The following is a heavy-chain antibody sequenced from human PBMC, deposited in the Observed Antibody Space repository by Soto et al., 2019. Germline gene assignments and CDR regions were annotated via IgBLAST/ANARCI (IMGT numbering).Heavy chain of an antibody. J-gene: IGHJ6*02. CDR3: ALSGNYYYGMDV. D-gene: IGHD3-10*01. V-gene: IGHV5-51*01. CDR2: IYPGDSDT. Sequence: GESLKISCKGSGYSFSTSWIAWVRQMPGKGLEWMGIIYPGDSDTRYSPSFEGQVTISADKSISTAYLQWGSLKASDTAMYYCALSGNYYYGMDVWGHGTTVTVSS. CDR1: GYSFSTSW.